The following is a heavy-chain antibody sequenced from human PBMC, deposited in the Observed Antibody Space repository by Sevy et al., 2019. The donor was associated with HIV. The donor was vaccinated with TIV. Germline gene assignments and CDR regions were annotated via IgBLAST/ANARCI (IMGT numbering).Heavy chain of an antibody. J-gene: IGHJ5*02. CDR2: ISSSGNTI. Sequence: GGSLRLSCEASGFTFCSYEMNWVRQAPGKGLEWVSSISSSGNTIYYADSVKGRFTISRDNAKNSLYLQMNSLRAEDTALYYCARVDAYYDEGIDPWGQGTLVTVSS. D-gene: IGHD3-22*01. CDR3: ARVDAYYDEGIDP. V-gene: IGHV3-48*03. CDR1: GFTFCSYE.